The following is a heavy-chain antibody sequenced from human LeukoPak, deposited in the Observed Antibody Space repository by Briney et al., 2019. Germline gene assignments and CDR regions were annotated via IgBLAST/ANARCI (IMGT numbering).Heavy chain of an antibody. CDR2: INHSGST. Sequence: SETLSLTCAVYGGSFSGYYWSWIRQPPGKGLEWIGEINHSGSTNYNPSLKSRVTISVDTSKNQFSPKLSSVTAADTAVYYCARVPSYCSSTSCYWFDPWGQGTLVTVSS. CDR1: GGSFSGYY. CDR3: ARVPSYCSSTSCYWFDP. J-gene: IGHJ5*02. D-gene: IGHD2-2*01. V-gene: IGHV4-34*01.